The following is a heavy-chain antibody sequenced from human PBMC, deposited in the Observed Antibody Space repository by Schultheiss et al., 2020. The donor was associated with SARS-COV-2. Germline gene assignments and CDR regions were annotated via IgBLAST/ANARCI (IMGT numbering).Heavy chain of an antibody. J-gene: IGHJ6*03. D-gene: IGHD6-13*01. CDR3: ARIRGGIAAAEDYYYYMDV. Sequence: GPTLVKPTQTLTLTCTFSGFSLSTSGMCVSWIRQPPGKALEWLARIDWDDDKYYSTSLKTRLTISKDTSKNQVVLTMTNMDPVDTATYYCARIRGGIAAAEDYYYYMDVWGKGTTVTVSS. CDR1: GFSLSTSGMC. V-gene: IGHV2-70*11. CDR2: IDWDDDK.